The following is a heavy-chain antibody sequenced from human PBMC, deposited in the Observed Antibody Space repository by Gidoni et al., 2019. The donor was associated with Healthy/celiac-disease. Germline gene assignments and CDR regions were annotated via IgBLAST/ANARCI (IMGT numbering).Heavy chain of an antibody. V-gene: IGHV3-21*01. CDR1: GFTFSSYS. CDR2: ISSSSSYI. CDR3: ARDLRYSSSWLELYYYGMDV. D-gene: IGHD6-13*01. Sequence: EVQLVESGGGLVKPGGSLRLSCAASGFTFSSYSMNWVRQAPGKGLGWVSSISSSSSYIYYADSVKGRFTISRDNAKNSLYLQMNSLRAEDTAVYYCARDLRYSSSWLELYYYGMDVWGQGTTVTVSS. J-gene: IGHJ6*02.